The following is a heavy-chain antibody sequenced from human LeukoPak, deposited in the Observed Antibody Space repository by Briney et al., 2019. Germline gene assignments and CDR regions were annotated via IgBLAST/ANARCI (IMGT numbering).Heavy chain of an antibody. CDR2: INPNSGGT. CDR1: GYTFTGYY. CDR3: ARLVDRRSPHDAFDI. J-gene: IGHJ3*02. Sequence: GASVKVSCKASGYTFTGYYMHWVRQAPGQGLEWMGWINPNSGGTNYAQKFQGRVTMTRDTSTSTVYMELSSLRSEDTAVYYCARLVDRRSPHDAFDIWGQGTMVTVSS. V-gene: IGHV1-2*02. D-gene: IGHD1-26*01.